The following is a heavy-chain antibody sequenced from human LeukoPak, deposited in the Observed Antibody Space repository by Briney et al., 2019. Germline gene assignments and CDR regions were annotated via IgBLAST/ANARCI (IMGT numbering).Heavy chain of an antibody. CDR3: AKDGSWSCTD. Sequence: GGSLRLSCAASGFTFSRNAIHWVRQGPGKGLEWVSYIAHHGSNKYADSVKGRFTISRDNSKRTLYPQMNSLRADDTAVYYCAKDGSWSCTDWGQGTLVTVSS. D-gene: IGHD2-8*02. CDR2: IAHHGSNK. CDR1: GFTFSRNA. J-gene: IGHJ4*02. V-gene: IGHV3-30*02.